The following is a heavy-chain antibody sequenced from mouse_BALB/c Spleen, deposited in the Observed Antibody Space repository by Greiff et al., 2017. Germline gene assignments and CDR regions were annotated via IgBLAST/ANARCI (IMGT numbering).Heavy chain of an antibody. CDR3: TRCYYGSSYTHYYAMDY. Sequence: VQLKESGTVLARPGASVKMSCKASGYTFTSYWMHWVKQRPGQGLEWIGAIYPGNSDTSYNQKFKGKAKLTAVTSTSTAYMELSSLTNEDSAVYYCTRCYYGSSYTHYYAMDYWGQGTSVTVSS. J-gene: IGHJ4*01. CDR1: GYTFTSYW. CDR2: IYPGNSDT. D-gene: IGHD1-1*01. V-gene: IGHV1-5*01.